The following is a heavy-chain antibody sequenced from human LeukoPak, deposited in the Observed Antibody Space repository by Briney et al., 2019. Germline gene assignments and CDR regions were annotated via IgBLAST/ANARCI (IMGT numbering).Heavy chain of an antibody. V-gene: IGHV4-38-2*01. Sequence: SETLSLTCSVSGYSFTSGHYWGWIRQPPGKGLEWIANIYHTGSAHYNPSLKSRDTISVDTSTNQFSLKLSSVTAADTAVYYCARYCTSTTCILRGFDYWGQGTLVTVSS. CDR1: GYSFTSGHY. D-gene: IGHD2-2*01. CDR3: ARYCTSTTCILRGFDY. CDR2: IYHTGSA. J-gene: IGHJ4*02.